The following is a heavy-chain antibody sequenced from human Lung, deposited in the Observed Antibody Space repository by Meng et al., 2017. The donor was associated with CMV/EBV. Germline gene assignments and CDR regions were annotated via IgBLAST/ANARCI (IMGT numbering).Heavy chain of an antibody. V-gene: IGHV4-34*01. Sequence: SEILSSTGATNSGSSGGYYWSWIRQPPGGAREWIGEINQSGSPNYNPSLKSRVTMSRDTSEDQFSLQLSSVTAADTAVYYCSRGEGAIAVVPAANYYGMDVWGQGTTVTVSS. CDR3: SRGEGAIAVVPAANYYGMDV. J-gene: IGHJ6*02. CDR1: SGSSGGYY. D-gene: IGHD2-2*01. CDR2: INQSGSP.